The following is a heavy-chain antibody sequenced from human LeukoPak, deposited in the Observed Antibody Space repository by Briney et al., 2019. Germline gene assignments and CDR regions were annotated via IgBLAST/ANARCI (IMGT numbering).Heavy chain of an antibody. CDR3: ARHSGTYFDY. Sequence: GGSLRLSCAASGFTFSSYWMTWVSQAPGKGMEWVANIKQDGSEKYYVDSVKGRFTISRDNAKNSLYLQMNSLRAEDAAVYYCARHSGTYFDYWGQGTLVTVSS. CDR2: IKQDGSEK. D-gene: IGHD1-26*01. CDR1: GFTFSSYW. J-gene: IGHJ4*02. V-gene: IGHV3-7*01.